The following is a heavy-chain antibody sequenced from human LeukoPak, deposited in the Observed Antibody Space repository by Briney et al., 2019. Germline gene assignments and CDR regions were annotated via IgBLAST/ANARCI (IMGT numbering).Heavy chain of an antibody. CDR3: AKDDYGDYTGVDY. V-gene: IGHV3-30*18. D-gene: IGHD4-17*01. CDR2: ISYDGSNK. J-gene: IGHJ4*02. Sequence: GGSLRLSCAASGFTFSSYGMHWVRQAPGEGLEWVAVISYDGSNKYYADSVKGRFTISRDNSKNTLYLQMNSLRAEDTAVYYCAKDDYGDYTGVDYWGQGTLVTVSS. CDR1: GFTFSSYG.